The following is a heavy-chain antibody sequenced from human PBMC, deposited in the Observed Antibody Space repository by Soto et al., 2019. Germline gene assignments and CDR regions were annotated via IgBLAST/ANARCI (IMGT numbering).Heavy chain of an antibody. V-gene: IGHV3-23*01. J-gene: IGHJ4*02. CDR2: ISSSGSNS. Sequence: EVQLLESGGGLVQPGGSLRLSCAASGFTFSYYAMNWVRQAPGKGLEWVSAISSSGSNSYYADSVEGRFNISRDNSKNTLYLEMISLRAEDTAIYYCAKSAGGVPRYYFDFWGQGTLVTVSS. D-gene: IGHD3-16*01. CDR1: GFTFSYYA. CDR3: AKSAGGVPRYYFDF.